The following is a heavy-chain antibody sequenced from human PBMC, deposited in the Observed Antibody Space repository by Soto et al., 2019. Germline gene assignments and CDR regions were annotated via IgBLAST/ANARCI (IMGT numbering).Heavy chain of an antibody. V-gene: IGHV3-23*01. Sequence: GGSLRLSCAASGFTFSSYAMIWVRQAPGKGLEWVSAISGSGGSTYYADSVKGRFTISRDNSKNTLYLQMNSLRAEDTAVYYCASIRWLSPPTDYWGQGTLVTVSS. CDR2: ISGSGGST. D-gene: IGHD3-22*01. J-gene: IGHJ4*02. CDR3: ASIRWLSPPTDY. CDR1: GFTFSSYA.